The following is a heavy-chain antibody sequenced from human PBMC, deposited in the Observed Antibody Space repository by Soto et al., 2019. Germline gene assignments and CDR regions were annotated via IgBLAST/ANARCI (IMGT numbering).Heavy chain of an antibody. D-gene: IGHD3-10*01. CDR2: IYYSGST. Sequence: PSETLSLTCTVSGGSISSGDYYWSWIRQPPGKGLEWIGYIYYSGSTYYNPSLKSRVTISVDTSKNQFSLKLSSVTAADTAVYYCARDSGTQTYYYYGMDVWGQGTTVNVSS. CDR1: GGSISSGDYY. J-gene: IGHJ6*02. V-gene: IGHV4-30-4*01. CDR3: ARDSGTQTYYYYGMDV.